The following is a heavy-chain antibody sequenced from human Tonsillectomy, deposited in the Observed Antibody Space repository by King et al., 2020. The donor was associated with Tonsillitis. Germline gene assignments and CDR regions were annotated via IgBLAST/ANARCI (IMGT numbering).Heavy chain of an antibody. CDR3: ARGGRLLELLWVDWFDP. J-gene: IGHJ5*02. CDR2: IYYSGST. V-gene: IGHV4-30-4*01. D-gene: IGHD3-10*01. CDR1: GGSISSGDYS. Sequence: VQLQESGPGLVKPSQTLSLTCTVSGGSISSGDYSWSWIRQPPGKGLEWTGYIYYSGSTYYNPSLKSRVTISVDTSKNQFSLKLSSVTAADTAVYYCARGGRLLELLWVDWFDPWGQGTLVTVSS.